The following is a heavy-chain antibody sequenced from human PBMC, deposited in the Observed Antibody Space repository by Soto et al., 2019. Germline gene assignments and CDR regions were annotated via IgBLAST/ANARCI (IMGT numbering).Heavy chain of an antibody. J-gene: IGHJ4*02. CDR2: ISHSGST. V-gene: IGHV4-4*02. D-gene: IGHD3-3*02. CDR1: GESINSSHG. Sequence: SETLSLTCAVSGESINSSHGWNWVRQRPGKGLEWLGQISHSGSTNYNPSLTSRVTISVDKSKNHFSLNLTSVTDADTAVYSCAARHFRRGPWTVKRLDYRGQGALVTGSP. CDR3: AARHFRRGPWTVKRLDY.